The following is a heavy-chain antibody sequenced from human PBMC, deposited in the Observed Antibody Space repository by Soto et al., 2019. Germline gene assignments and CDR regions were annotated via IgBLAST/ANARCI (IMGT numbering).Heavy chain of an antibody. J-gene: IGHJ5*02. CDR2: INTYNGNT. D-gene: IGHD3-10*01. Sequence: GASVKVSCKASGGTFSSYTISWVRQAPGQGLEWMGWINTYNGNTNHAQKLQGRVTMTTDTSTSTAYMELRSLRSDDTAVYYCARGVGSGTYYNQYNWFDPWGQGTLVTVSS. CDR3: ARGVGSGTYYNQYNWFDP. V-gene: IGHV1-18*01. CDR1: GGTFSSYT.